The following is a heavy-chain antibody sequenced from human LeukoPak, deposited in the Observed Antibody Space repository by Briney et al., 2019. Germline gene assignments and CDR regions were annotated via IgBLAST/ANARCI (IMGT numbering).Heavy chain of an antibody. D-gene: IGHD6-13*01. CDR3: ARTVPGTYSSPVGYYFDY. CDR1: GYTFTGYY. J-gene: IGHJ4*02. Sequence: ASVKVSCKASGYTFTGYYMHWVRQAPGQGLEWVGWINPNSGGTNYAQKFQGRVTMTRDTSISTAYMELSRLRSDDTAVYYCARTVPGTYSSPVGYYFDYWGQGTLVTVSS. CDR2: INPNSGGT. V-gene: IGHV1-2*02.